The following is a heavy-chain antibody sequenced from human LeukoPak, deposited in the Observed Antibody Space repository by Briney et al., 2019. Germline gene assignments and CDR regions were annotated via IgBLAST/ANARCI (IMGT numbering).Heavy chain of an antibody. V-gene: IGHV1-2*02. CDR1: GYTFTGYY. Sequence: GASGKVSCKASGYTFTGYYMHWVRQAPGQGLEWMGWINPNSGGTNYAQKFQGRVTMTRDTSISTAYMELSRLRSDDTAVYYCARDWSGTMDWFDPWGQGTLVTVSS. J-gene: IGHJ5*02. D-gene: IGHD3-3*01. CDR3: ARDWSGTMDWFDP. CDR2: INPNSGGT.